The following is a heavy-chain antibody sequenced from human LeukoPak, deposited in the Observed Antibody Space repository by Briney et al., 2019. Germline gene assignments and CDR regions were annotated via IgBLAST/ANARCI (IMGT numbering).Heavy chain of an antibody. J-gene: IGHJ4*02. V-gene: IGHV7-4-1*02. CDR1: GYTFTSYA. CDR2: INTNTGNP. CDR3: ARDSRREAYSGSYWGVYYFDY. D-gene: IGHD1-26*01. Sequence: ASVKVSCKASGYTFTSYAMNWVRQAPGQGLEWMGWINTNTGNPTYAQGFTGRFVFSLDTSVSTAYLQISSLKAEDTAVYYCARDSRREAYSGSYWGVYYFDYWGQGTLVTVSS.